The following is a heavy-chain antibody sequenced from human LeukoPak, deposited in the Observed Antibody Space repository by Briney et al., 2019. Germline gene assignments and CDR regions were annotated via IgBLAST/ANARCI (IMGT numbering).Heavy chain of an antibody. CDR3: AIWFGVCSSTRCYQGSNWFDP. CDR1: GGSISSGDYY. Sequence: SQTLSLTCTVSGGSISSGDYYWSWLRQPPGKGLEWIGYIYYSGSTYYNPSLKSRVTISVDTAKNQFSLKLSSVTAAATALYYCAIWFGVCSSTRCYQGSNWFDPWGQGTLVTVSS. V-gene: IGHV4-30-4*01. D-gene: IGHD2-2*01. CDR2: IYYSGST. J-gene: IGHJ5*02.